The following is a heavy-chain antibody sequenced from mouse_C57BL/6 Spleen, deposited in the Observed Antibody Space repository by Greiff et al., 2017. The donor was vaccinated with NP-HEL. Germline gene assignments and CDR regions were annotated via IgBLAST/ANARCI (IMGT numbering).Heavy chain of an antibody. D-gene: IGHD2-5*01. Sequence: EVKLVESGGGLVKPGGSLKLSCAASGFTFSSYAMSWVRQTPEKRLEWVATISDGGSYTYYPDNVKGRFTISRDNAKNNLYLQMSHLKSEDTAMYYCARDRNYPAWFAYWGQGTLVTVSA. J-gene: IGHJ3*01. CDR1: GFTFSSYA. V-gene: IGHV5-4*01. CDR2: ISDGGSYT. CDR3: ARDRNYPAWFAY.